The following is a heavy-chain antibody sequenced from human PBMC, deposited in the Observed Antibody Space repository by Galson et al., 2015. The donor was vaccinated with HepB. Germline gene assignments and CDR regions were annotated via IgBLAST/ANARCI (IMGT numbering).Heavy chain of an antibody. CDR1: GYTFTAFW. J-gene: IGHJ4*02. Sequence: QSGAEVKKPGESLRISCKGSGYTFTAFWIACVRQIPGKGLEWMGRIDPSDSYTDYSTSFQGHATISADKSNPTAYRQWSSLKASDTAMYYCASRHSYFRSGTWYNVSDFWGQGTQVTVSS. CDR2: IDPSDSYT. V-gene: IGHV5-10-1*01. CDR3: ASRHSYFRSGTWYNVSDF. D-gene: IGHD3-10*01.